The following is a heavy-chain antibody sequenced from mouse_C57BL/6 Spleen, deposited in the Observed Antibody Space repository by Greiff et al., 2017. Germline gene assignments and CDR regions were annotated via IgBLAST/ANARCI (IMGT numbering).Heavy chain of an antibody. CDR1: GYSFTGYY. J-gene: IGHJ3*01. CDR2: INPSTGGT. D-gene: IGHD1-1*01. Sequence: EVQLQQSGPELVKPGASVKISCKASGYSFTGYYMHWVKQSSEKSLEWIGEINPSTGGTSYNQKFKGKATLTVDKSSSTAYMQLKSLTSEDSAVYYCARGNYGSSYVAYWGQGTLVTVSA. V-gene: IGHV1-43*01. CDR3: ARGNYGSSYVAY.